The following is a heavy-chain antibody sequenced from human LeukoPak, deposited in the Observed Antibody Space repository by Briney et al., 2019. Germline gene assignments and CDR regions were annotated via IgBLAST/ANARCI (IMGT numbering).Heavy chain of an antibody. D-gene: IGHD6-19*01. J-gene: IGHJ4*02. Sequence: GGALRLSCAASGFNVRSNYMSWVRQVPGKGLEWVSVIYSGVDTHYADPVKGRLTVSRDNNKNTLFLQMNSLKAEDTAIYYCARQRKGSYSSAWYACHYWGQGTPDRVSS. V-gene: IGHV3-53*01. CDR2: IYSGVDT. CDR1: GFNVRSNY. CDR3: ARQRKGSYSSAWYACHY.